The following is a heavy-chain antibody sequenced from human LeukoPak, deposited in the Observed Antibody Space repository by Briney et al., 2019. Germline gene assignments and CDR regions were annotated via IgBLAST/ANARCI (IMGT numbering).Heavy chain of an antibody. CDR2: ISSSSSYI. D-gene: IGHD4-4*01. J-gene: IGHJ4*02. V-gene: IGHV3-21*01. CDR3: ARGGATVTTTTFDY. Sequence: PGGSLRLSCAASGFTFSSYSMNWVRQAPGKGLEWVSSISSSSSYIYYADSVKGRFTISRDNAKNSLYLQMNSLRAEDTAVYYCARGGATVTTTTFDYWGQGTLVTVSS. CDR1: GFTFSSYS.